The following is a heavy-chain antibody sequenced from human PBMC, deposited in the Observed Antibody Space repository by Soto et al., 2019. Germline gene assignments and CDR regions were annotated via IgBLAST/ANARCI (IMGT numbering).Heavy chain of an antibody. D-gene: IGHD4-17*01. CDR3: ATQTTVTTGFDY. V-gene: IGHV4-59*01. CDR1: GGSISSYY. CDR2: IYYSGST. J-gene: IGHJ4*02. Sequence: SETLSLTCTVSGGSISSYYWSWIRQPPGKGLEWIGYIYYSGSTNYNPSLKSRVTISVDTSKNQFSLKLSSVTAADTAVYYCATQTTVTTGFDYWGQGTLVTVSS.